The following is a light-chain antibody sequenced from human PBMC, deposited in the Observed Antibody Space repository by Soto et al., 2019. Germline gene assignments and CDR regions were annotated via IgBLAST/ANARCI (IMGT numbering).Light chain of an antibody. Sequence: QSVLTQPPSASGTPGQRVTISCSGDTSNIGSNFVYWYQQLPGTAPKLLIYRNDQRPSGVPDRFSGSRPGTSASLAIDGLRSEDEAEYYCAAWDDILSGVVFGGGTKLTVL. V-gene: IGLV1-47*01. CDR3: AAWDDILSGVV. CDR1: TSNIGSNF. J-gene: IGLJ2*01. CDR2: RND.